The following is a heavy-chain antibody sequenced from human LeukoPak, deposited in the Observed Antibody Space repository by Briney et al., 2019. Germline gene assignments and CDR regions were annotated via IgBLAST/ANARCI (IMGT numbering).Heavy chain of an antibody. CDR3: ARVGRSRDTAMALDC. V-gene: IGHV3-48*03. D-gene: IGHD5-18*01. CDR1: GFTFSSYE. Sequence: GGSLRLSCAASGFTFSSYEMNWVRQAPGKGLEWVSYISSSGSTIYYADSVKGRFTISRDNAKNSLYLQMNSLRAEDTAVYYCARVGRSRDTAMALDCWGQGTLVTVSS. CDR2: ISSSGSTI. J-gene: IGHJ4*02.